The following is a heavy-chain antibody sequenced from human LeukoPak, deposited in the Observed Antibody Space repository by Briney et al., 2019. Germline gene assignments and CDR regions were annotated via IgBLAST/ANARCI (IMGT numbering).Heavy chain of an antibody. D-gene: IGHD4-23*01. CDR1: GGSISSINSDY. J-gene: IGHJ4*02. CDR2: IYNSGST. CDR3: ARQAGGNSGPFDY. V-gene: IGHV4-59*08. Sequence: SETLSLTCTVSGGSISSINSDYCSWIRQPPGKGLEWIGYIYNSGSTNYNPSLKSRVTISVDTSKNQFSLKLSSVTAADTAVYYCARQAGGNSGPFDYWGQGTVVTVSS.